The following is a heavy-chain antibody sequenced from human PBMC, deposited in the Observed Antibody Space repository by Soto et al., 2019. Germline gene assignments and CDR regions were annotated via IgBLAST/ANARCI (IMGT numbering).Heavy chain of an antibody. V-gene: IGHV3-33*08. Sequence: GGTLTLTCAASGFTFSSYGMHWFRQAPGEELEWVAGIWYHGGSKYYTDSVKGRFTISRDNSKNTLYLQMNSLRAEDTAVYYCARDRVEYCSSTSCYNADRGAFDIWGQGTMVTVSS. CDR2: IWYHGGSK. CDR1: GFTFSSYG. CDR3: ARDRVEYCSSTSCYNADRGAFDI. D-gene: IGHD2-2*02. J-gene: IGHJ3*02.